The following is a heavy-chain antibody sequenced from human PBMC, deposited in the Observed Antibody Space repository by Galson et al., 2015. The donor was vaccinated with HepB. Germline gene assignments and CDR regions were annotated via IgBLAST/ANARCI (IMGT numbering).Heavy chain of an antibody. CDR3: AREETAVTTGYFQH. Sequence: CKASGGTFSTYAFSWVRQAPGQGLEWMGGIIPIFNTTNYAQKFQGRVTVTADESTSTAHMELSSLRSEDTAVYFCAREETAVTTGYFQHWGQGTLVTVSS. J-gene: IGHJ1*01. V-gene: IGHV1-69*01. D-gene: IGHD4-17*01. CDR2: IIPIFNTT. CDR1: GGTFSTYA.